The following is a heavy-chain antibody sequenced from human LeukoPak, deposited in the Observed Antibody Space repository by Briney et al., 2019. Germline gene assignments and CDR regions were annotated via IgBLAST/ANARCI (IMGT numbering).Heavy chain of an antibody. D-gene: IGHD4-17*01. CDR3: AKGCTVTIDYFDY. J-gene: IGHJ4*02. Sequence: GGSLRLSSAASGFTFSSYAMSWVRQAPGKGLEWVSAISGSGGSTYYADSVKGRFTISRDNSKNTLYLQMNSLRAEDTAVYYCAKGCTVTIDYFDYWGQGTLVTVSS. CDR1: GFTFSSYA. V-gene: IGHV3-23*01. CDR2: ISGSGGST.